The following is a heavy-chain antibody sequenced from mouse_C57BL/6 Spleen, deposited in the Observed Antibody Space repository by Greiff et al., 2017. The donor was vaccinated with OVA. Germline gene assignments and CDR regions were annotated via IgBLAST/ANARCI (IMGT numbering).Heavy chain of an antibody. V-gene: IGHV5-6*01. CDR2: ISSGGSYT. J-gene: IGHJ1*03. CDR1: GFTFSSYG. Sequence: DVHLVESGGDLVKPGGSLKLSCAASGFTFSSYGMSWVRQTPDKRLEWVATISSGGSYTYYPDSVKGRFTISRDNAKNTLYLQMSSLKSEDTAMYYCASESLGYFDVWGTGTTVTVSS. CDR3: ASESLGYFDV.